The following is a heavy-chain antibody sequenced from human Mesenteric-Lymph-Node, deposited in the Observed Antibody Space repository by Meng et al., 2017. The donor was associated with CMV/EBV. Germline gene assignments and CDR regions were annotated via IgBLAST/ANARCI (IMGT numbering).Heavy chain of an antibody. CDR1: GFTFSDYY. V-gene: IGHV3-11*04. D-gene: IGHD3-3*01. Sequence: LSSGAYGFTFSDYYMSWIRQAPGKRLEWVSYISTSGITIHIADSVEGRFTISRDNAKKSLYLQMNSLRPEDTAVYYCAKADTYDPLDYWGQGTLVTVSS. CDR2: ISTSGITI. CDR3: AKADTYDPLDY. J-gene: IGHJ4*02.